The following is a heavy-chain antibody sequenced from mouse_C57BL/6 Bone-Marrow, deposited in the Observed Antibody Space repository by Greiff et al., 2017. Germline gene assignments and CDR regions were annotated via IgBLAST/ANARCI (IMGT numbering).Heavy chain of an antibody. J-gene: IGHJ4*01. V-gene: IGHV1-64*01. Sequence: VQLQQPGAELIKPGASVQLSCQASGYTFTSYWMHWVKQRPGQGLEWIGMIHPNSGSTNYHEKFKCKATLTVDKSSHTAYIPLSRLTSDASAVYYCARGRSLYAMDYWGQGTAVTVSS. D-gene: IGHD1-1*01. CDR3: ARGRSLYAMDY. CDR1: GYTFTSYW. CDR2: IHPNSGST.